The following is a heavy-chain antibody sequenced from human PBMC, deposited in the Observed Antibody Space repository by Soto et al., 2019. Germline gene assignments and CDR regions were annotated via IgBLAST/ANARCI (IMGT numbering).Heavy chain of an antibody. CDR3: ASGGSSLNFDS. CDR1: GCTFSSYA. J-gene: IGHJ4*02. CDR2: INSDGSST. D-gene: IGHD6-6*01. Sequence: GGSLRLSCAASGCTFSSYAMHWVRQAPGKGLEYVSAINSDGSSTSYADSVKGRFTISRDNAKNTLYLQMNSLRAEDTAVYYCASGGSSLNFDSWGQGTLVTVSS. V-gene: IGHV3-74*01.